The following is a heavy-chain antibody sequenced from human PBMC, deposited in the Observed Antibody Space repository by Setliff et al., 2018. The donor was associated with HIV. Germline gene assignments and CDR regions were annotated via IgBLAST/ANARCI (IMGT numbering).Heavy chain of an antibody. J-gene: IGHJ4*02. D-gene: IGHD6-19*01. V-gene: IGHV1-69*05. CDR3: ASLSSPLDY. CDR1: GGTFSAYA. CDR2: IIPIFDTS. Sequence: GASVKVSCKAFGGTFSAYAVSWVRQAPGQGLEWMGGIIPIFDTSNYAQKFQDRVTISRDNAKNSLYLQMDSLRVEDTAVYYCASLSSPLDYWGQGTLVTVSS.